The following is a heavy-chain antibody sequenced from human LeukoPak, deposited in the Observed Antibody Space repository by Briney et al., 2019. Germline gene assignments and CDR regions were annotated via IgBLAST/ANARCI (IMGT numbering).Heavy chain of an antibody. Sequence: GESLKISCKGSGYSFTSYWIGWVRQMPGKGLEWMGIIYPGDSDTRYSPSFQGQVTISADKSISTAYLQWSSLKASDAAMYYCARPSRLDYYYMDVWGKGTTVTVSS. J-gene: IGHJ6*03. CDR2: IYPGDSDT. D-gene: IGHD6-25*01. CDR1: GYSFTSYW. CDR3: ARPSRLDYYYMDV. V-gene: IGHV5-51*01.